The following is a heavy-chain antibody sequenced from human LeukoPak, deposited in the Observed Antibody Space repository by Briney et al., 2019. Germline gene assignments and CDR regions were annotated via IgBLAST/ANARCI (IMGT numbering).Heavy chain of an antibody. CDR2: IYHSGST. J-gene: IGHJ1*01. CDR3: ARAGGREWELPPL. Sequence: SGTLSLTCAVSGGSISSDNWWSWVRQPPGKGLEWIGEIYHSGSTNYNSSLKSRVTISVDKSKNQFSLKLSSVTAADTAVYYCARAGGREWELPPLWGQGTLVIVSS. V-gene: IGHV4-4*02. D-gene: IGHD1-26*01. CDR1: GGSISSDNW.